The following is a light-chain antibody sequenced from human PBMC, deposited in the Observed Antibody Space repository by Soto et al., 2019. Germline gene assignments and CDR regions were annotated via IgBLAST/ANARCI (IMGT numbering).Light chain of an antibody. CDR3: QQGFSRPGT. CDR1: QSIRSD. CDR2: TTS. V-gene: IGKV1-39*01. Sequence: DMYLTKKPSSLSASVGDRVTITCRASQSIRSDLNWYQQRPGKAPKLLIYTTSNLESGVPSRFSGSGSGTDFTLTISNLQPEDFATYFCQQGFSRPGTFGLGTKVYIK. J-gene: IGKJ1*01.